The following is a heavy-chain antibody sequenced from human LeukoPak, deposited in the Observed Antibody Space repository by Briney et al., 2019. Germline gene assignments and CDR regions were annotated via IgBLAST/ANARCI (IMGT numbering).Heavy chain of an antibody. V-gene: IGHV3-7*01. CDR3: ARDQALWVTPWYFDL. CDR1: GFTFTSYW. D-gene: IGHD2-21*02. J-gene: IGHJ2*01. Sequence: GSLRLSCAASGFTFTSYWMSWVRQAPGQGLEWVANIKQDGSEKYYVDTVKGRFTISRDNAKNSLYLQMNSLRAEDTAVYYCARDQALWVTPWYFDLWGRGTLVTVSS. CDR2: IKQDGSEK.